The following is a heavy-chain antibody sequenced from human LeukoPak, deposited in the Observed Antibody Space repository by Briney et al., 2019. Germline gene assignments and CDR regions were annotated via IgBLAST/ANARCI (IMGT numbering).Heavy chain of an antibody. Sequence: GGSLRLSCAASGFTVSSNDMTWVRQTPGKGLEWVSIIYSGGNTYYADSVKGRFTISRDDSKNTLYLQMHSLRAEDTAVFYCARDSPGDGYFDYWGQGTQVTVSS. CDR1: GFTVSSND. V-gene: IGHV3-66*01. CDR2: IYSGGNT. D-gene: IGHD3-10*01. J-gene: IGHJ4*02. CDR3: ARDSPGDGYFDY.